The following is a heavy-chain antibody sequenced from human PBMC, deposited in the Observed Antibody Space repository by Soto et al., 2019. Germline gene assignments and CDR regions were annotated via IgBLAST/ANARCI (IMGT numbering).Heavy chain of an antibody. CDR1: GGTFSSYA. V-gene: IGHV1-69*01. CDR3: ARRGVGMITFGGPNPYGMDV. Sequence: QVQLVQSGAEVKKPGSSVKVSCKASGGTFSSYAISWVRQAPGQGLEWMGGINPIFGTANYAQKFQGRVTITADESTSTAYMELSSLRSEDTAVYYCARRGVGMITFGGPNPYGMDVWGQGTTVTVSS. CDR2: INPIFGTA. D-gene: IGHD3-16*01. J-gene: IGHJ6*02.